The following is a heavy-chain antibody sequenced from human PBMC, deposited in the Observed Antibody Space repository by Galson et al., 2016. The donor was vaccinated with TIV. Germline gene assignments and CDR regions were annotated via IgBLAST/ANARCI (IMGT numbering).Heavy chain of an antibody. D-gene: IGHD6-6*01. CDR3: TRGIAARPAFAVDAFDV. J-gene: IGHJ3*01. CDR2: IYSSGGT. V-gene: IGHV4-59*01. CDR1: GGSMTSYY. Sequence: SETLSLTCAASGGSMTSYYWNWFRQSPGKGLEWIAYIYSSGGTNSNPSLRSRLTISVDTSKNQFSLRLYSVTAADTAIYYCTRGIAARPAFAVDAFDVWGPGTMVAVSS.